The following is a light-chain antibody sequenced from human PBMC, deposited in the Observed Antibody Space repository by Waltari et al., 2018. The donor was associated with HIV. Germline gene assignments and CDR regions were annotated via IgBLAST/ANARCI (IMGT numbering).Light chain of an antibody. CDR1: SSNIGNHD. CDR3: GTWDSSLSAV. CDR2: GTS. V-gene: IGLV1-51*01. J-gene: IGLJ3*02. Sequence: QSVLTQPPSVSAAPGQTVTIPCSGSSSNIGNHDVSWYQQLPGTAPKLLIYGTSKRPSGTPDRFSGSKSGTSATLGITGLQTGDEADYYCGTWDSSLSAVFGGGTKLTVL.